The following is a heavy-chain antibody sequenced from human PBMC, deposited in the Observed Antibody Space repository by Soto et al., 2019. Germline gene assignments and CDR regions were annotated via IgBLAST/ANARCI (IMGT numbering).Heavy chain of an antibody. CDR3: VHSFYDLSGPFLFDY. D-gene: IGHD3-22*01. Sequence: QITLKESGPTLVKPTQTLTLTCTFSGFSLTTTGVGVGWIRQPPGKALEWLALIYWDDDRRQSPSLKSRLTIXRDTSKNQVVLTLTNMDPVDTAPYYCVHSFYDLSGPFLFDYWGQGTLVTVSS. CDR2: IYWDDDR. J-gene: IGHJ4*02. V-gene: IGHV2-5*02. CDR1: GFSLTTTGVG.